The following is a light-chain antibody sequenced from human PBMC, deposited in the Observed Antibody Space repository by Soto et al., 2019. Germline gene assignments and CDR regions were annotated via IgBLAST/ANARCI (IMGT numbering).Light chain of an antibody. V-gene: IGKV1-9*01. J-gene: IGKJ1*01. CDR3: QHYNSYSEA. CDR1: QGIRNY. CDR2: DAS. Sequence: IQFTQSPSALSASVGDRVTVTCRASQGIRNYLAWYQQKPGKAPKLLICDASTLYSGVPSRFSGSGSGTEFTLTISSLQPDDFATYYCQHYNSYSEAFCQGTKADI.